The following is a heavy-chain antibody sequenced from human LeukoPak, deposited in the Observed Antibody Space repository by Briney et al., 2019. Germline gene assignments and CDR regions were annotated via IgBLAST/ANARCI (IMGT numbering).Heavy chain of an antibody. CDR1: GGSISSYY. D-gene: IGHD6-19*01. Sequence: SETLSLTCTVSGGSISSYYWSWIRQPPGKGLEWLGYIYYSGSTNYNPSLKSRVTISVDTSKNQFSLKLSSVTAADTAVYYCARGRMRYSSAHWFDPWGQGTLVTVSS. J-gene: IGHJ5*02. V-gene: IGHV4-59*12. CDR3: ARGRMRYSSAHWFDP. CDR2: IYYSGST.